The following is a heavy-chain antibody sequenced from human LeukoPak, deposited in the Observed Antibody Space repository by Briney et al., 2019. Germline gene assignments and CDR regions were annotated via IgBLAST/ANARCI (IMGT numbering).Heavy chain of an antibody. CDR1: GFTFSSYA. V-gene: IGHV3-23*01. Sequence: PGGSPRLSCAASGFTFSSYAMSWVRQAPGKGLEWVSVISGSGGNTYYADSVKGRFTISRDNSKSTLFLQMNSLRDEDTAVYYCAKDGDGGSYYVLFDYWGQGALVTVSS. D-gene: IGHD1-26*01. J-gene: IGHJ4*02. CDR2: ISGSGGNT. CDR3: AKDGDGGSYYVLFDY.